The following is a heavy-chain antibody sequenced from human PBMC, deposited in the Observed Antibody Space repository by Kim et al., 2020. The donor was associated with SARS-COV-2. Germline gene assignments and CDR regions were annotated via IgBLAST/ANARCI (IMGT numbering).Heavy chain of an antibody. CDR2: IHTGGAT. CDR1: GFSVSGDY. V-gene: IGHV3-66*04. CDR3: ARHDWFDP. Sequence: GGSLRLSCAVSGFSVSGDYMNWVRQAPGKGLECVSVIHTGGATFYADSVKGRFTISRDSSKNTLYLQMNSLRVEDTAVYYCARHDWFDPWGQGTLSPSP. J-gene: IGHJ5*02.